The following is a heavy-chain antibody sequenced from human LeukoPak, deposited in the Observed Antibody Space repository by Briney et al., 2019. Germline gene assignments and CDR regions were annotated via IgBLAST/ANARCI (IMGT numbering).Heavy chain of an antibody. Sequence: SETLSLTCTVSGGSITGYYWSRIRQPAGKGLEWIGRIYTSGSTIYNPSLKSRVTMSVDTSKNQFSLRLSSVTAADTAVYYCARGRYESTRLSADYYYYMDVWGKGTTVTVSS. CDR1: GGSITGYY. V-gene: IGHV4-4*07. CDR2: IYTSGST. J-gene: IGHJ6*03. D-gene: IGHD1-14*01. CDR3: ARGRYESTRLSADYYYYMDV.